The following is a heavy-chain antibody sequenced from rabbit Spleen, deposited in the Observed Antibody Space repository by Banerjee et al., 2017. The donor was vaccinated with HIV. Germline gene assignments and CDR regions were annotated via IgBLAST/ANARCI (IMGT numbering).Heavy chain of an antibody. Sequence: QEQLKETGGGLVQPGGSLTLTCTASGSDISSYAISWVRQAPGKGLEWIGDIYPGFGITNYANSVKGRFTISSDNAQNTVDLQMNSLTAADTATYFCARNYKGAWDFWGPGPLVTVS. J-gene: IGHJ4*01. V-gene: IGHV1S29*01. CDR3: ARNYKGAWDF. D-gene: IGHD4-1*01. CDR1: GSDISSYA. CDR2: IYPGFGIT.